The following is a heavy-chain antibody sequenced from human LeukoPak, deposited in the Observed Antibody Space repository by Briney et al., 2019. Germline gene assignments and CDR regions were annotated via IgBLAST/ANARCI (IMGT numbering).Heavy chain of an antibody. D-gene: IGHD3-10*01. J-gene: IGHJ4*02. CDR2: IYYSGNT. Sequence: MPSETLSLTCTVSGGSISNYYWGWIRQAPGKGLEWIGSIYYSGNTYYNSSLKSRVTISLDTSKNQFSLNLFSVTAADTAMYYCARDGVVTMELDFWGQGTLVTVSS. V-gene: IGHV4-39*07. CDR1: GGSISNYY. CDR3: ARDGVVTMELDF.